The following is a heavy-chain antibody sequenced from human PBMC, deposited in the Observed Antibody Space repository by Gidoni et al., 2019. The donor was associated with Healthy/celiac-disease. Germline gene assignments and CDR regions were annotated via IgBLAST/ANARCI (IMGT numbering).Heavy chain of an antibody. CDR2: INPNSGGT. CDR3: ARDLVGLGPATLAADYYYGMDV. Sequence: QVQLVQSGAEVKKPGASVKVSCKASGSSFTGYYMHWVRQAPGQGLEWMGWINPNSGGTNYAQKFQGRVTMTRDTSISTAYMELSRLRSDDTAVYYCARDLVGLGPATLAADYYYGMDVWGQGTTVTVSS. D-gene: IGHD1-26*01. J-gene: IGHJ6*02. V-gene: IGHV1-2*02. CDR1: GSSFTGYY.